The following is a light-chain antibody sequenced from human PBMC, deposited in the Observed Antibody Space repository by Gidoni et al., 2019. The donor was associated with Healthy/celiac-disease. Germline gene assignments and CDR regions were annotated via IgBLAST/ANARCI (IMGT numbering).Light chain of an antibody. CDR2: DAS. CDR3: QQRSNWPIT. Sequence: EIVLTQSPATLSLSPGERATLSCRASQSVSSYLACYQQKPGQAPRLLIYDASNRATGIPARLSGSGSGTDFTLTISSLEPEDFAVYYCQQRSNWPITFGQGTRLEIK. CDR1: QSVSSY. J-gene: IGKJ5*01. V-gene: IGKV3-11*01.